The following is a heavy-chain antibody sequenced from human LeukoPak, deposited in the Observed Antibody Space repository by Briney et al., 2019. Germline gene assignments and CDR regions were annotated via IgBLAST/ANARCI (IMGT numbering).Heavy chain of an antibody. CDR1: GYTFTSYY. J-gene: IGHJ4*02. CDR3: AREVMDNLRFDY. Sequence: ASVKVSCKASGYTFTSYYMHWVRQAPGQGLEWMGIINPSGGDASYAQKFQGRLTMTRDTSTNTVYMELTSLRSEDTAVYYCAREVMDNLRFDYWGQGTLVTVSS. V-gene: IGHV1-46*01. D-gene: IGHD1-14*01. CDR2: INPSGGDA.